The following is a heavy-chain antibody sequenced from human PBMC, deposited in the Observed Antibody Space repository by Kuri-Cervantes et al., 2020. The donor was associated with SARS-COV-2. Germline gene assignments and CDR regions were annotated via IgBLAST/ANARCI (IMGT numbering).Heavy chain of an antibody. CDR3: ARRSSGWFSLFVWFDP. J-gene: IGHJ5*02. Sequence: SETLSLTCTVSGGSISSYYWSWIRQPAGKGLEWIGRIYTSGSTNYNPSLKSRVTISVETSKNQFSLKLSAVTAADTAVYYCARRSSGWFSLFVWFDPWGQGTLVTVSS. V-gene: IGHV4-4*07. CDR2: IYTSGST. D-gene: IGHD6-19*01. CDR1: GGSISSYY.